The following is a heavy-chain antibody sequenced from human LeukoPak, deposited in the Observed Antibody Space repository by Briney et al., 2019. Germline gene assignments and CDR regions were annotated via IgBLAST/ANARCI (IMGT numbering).Heavy chain of an antibody. CDR3: ARDDGDYVPKYFDY. D-gene: IGHD4-17*01. CDR1: GFTFSSSS. V-gene: IGHV3-48*04. Sequence: PGGSLRLSCAASGFTFSSSSMNWVRQAPGKGLEWVSYITSSSSAIYYADSVKGRFTISRDHAKSSLYLQMTSLRAEDTAVYYCARDDGDYVPKYFDYWGQGTLVTVSS. J-gene: IGHJ4*02. CDR2: ITSSSSAI.